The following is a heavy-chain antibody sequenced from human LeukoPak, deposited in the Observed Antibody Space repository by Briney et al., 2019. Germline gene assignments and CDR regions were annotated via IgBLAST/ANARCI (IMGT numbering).Heavy chain of an antibody. J-gene: IGHJ4*02. CDR3: ARIVVVPAAIWRGYYFDY. D-gene: IGHD2-2*01. V-gene: IGHV1-2*02. CDR2: INPNSGGT. CDR1: GYTFTGYY. Sequence: GASVKVSCKASGYTFTGYYMHWVRQAPGQGLEWMGWINPNSGGTNYAQKFQGRVTMTRDTSISTAYMELSRLRSDDTAVYYCARIVVVPAAIWRGYYFDYWGQGTLVTVSS.